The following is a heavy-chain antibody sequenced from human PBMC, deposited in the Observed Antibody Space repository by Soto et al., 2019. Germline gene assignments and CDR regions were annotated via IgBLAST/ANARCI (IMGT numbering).Heavy chain of an antibody. D-gene: IGHD3-10*01. V-gene: IGHV4-34*01. CDR2: INHSGST. Sequence: SETLSLTCAVYGGSFSGYYWSWIRQPPGKGLEWIGEINHSGSTNYNPSLKSRVTISVDTSKNQFSLKLSSVTAADTAVYYCARELYYYGSGSYYIRGNWFDPWGQGTLVTVSS. CDR1: GGSFSGYY. CDR3: ARELYYYGSGSYYIRGNWFDP. J-gene: IGHJ5*02.